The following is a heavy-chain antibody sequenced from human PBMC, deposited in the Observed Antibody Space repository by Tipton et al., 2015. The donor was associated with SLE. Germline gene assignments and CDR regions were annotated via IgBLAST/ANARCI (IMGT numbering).Heavy chain of an antibody. CDR3: ARDIAAAGGYNWFDP. CDR1: GDSISSSSYY. CDR2: IYYSGST. V-gene: IGHV4-39*07. Sequence: TLSLTCTVSGDSISSSSYYWGWIRQPPGKGLEWIGSIYYSGSTYYNPSLKSRVTISVDTSKNQFSLKLSSVTAADTAVYYCARDIAAAGGYNWFDPWGQGTLVTVSS. J-gene: IGHJ5*02. D-gene: IGHD6-13*01.